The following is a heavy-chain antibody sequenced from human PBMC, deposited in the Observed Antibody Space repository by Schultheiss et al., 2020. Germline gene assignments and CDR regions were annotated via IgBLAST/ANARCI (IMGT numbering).Heavy chain of an antibody. CDR2: ISGSGGST. Sequence: GGSLRLSCAASGFTFSSYSMNWVRQAPGKGLEWVSAISGSGGSTYYADSVKGRFTISRDNSKNTLYLQMNSLKTEDTAVYYCTTGVSLRGQGTLVTVSS. CDR1: GFTFSSYS. V-gene: IGHV3-23*01. J-gene: IGHJ4*02. CDR3: TTGVSL.